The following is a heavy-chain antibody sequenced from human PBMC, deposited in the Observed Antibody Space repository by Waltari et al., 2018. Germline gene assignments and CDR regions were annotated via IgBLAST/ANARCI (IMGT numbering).Heavy chain of an antibody. CDR2: INHSGRT. J-gene: IGHJ4*02. V-gene: IGHV4-34*01. Sequence: QVQLQQWGAGLLKPSETLSLTCAVYGGSFSGYYWSWIRQPPGKGLEWIGEINHSGRTNYNPSLNGRVTISVDTAKNQFSLKLSSVTAADTAVYYCARDVESVGSSSVFDYWGQGTLVTVSS. CDR1: GGSFSGYY. D-gene: IGHD6-6*01. CDR3: ARDVESVGSSSVFDY.